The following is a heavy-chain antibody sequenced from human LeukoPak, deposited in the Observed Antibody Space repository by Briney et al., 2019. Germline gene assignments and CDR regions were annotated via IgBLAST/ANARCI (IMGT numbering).Heavy chain of an antibody. Sequence: PGRSLRLSCAASGFIFSNYGMHWVRQAPGKRLEWVAVIWNDGSETFHADSVKGRFRIARDNSKNTLYLQMNSLRAEDTAVYFCARDMGRAWYGPPDYWGQGTPVTVSS. D-gene: IGHD6-13*01. V-gene: IGHV3-33*01. CDR3: ARDMGRAWYGPPDY. CDR2: IWNDGSET. J-gene: IGHJ4*02. CDR1: GFIFSNYG.